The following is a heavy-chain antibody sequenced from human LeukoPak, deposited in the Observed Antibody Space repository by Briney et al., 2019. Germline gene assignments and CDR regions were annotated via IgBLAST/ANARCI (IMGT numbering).Heavy chain of an antibody. Sequence: GESLKISCKVSGYSFSTYWIGWVRQMSGKGLEWMGIIYPGDSDGRYSPSFQGQITISADKSISTAYLQWSSLKASDTAMYYCARSSGSGWSFFDYWGQGTLVTVSS. J-gene: IGHJ4*02. CDR1: GYSFSTYW. D-gene: IGHD6-19*01. CDR2: IYPGDSDG. V-gene: IGHV5-51*01. CDR3: ARSSGSGWSFFDY.